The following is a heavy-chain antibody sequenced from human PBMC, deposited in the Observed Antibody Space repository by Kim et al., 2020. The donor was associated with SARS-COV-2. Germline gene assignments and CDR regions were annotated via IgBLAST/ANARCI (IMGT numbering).Heavy chain of an antibody. V-gene: IGHV4-34*01. Sequence: LKSRVTISVDTSKNQFSLKLSSVTAADTAVYYCARGPVLVVYAIGGPFDYWGQGTLVTVSS. CDR3: ARGPVLVVYAIGGPFDY. D-gene: IGHD2-8*02. J-gene: IGHJ4*02.